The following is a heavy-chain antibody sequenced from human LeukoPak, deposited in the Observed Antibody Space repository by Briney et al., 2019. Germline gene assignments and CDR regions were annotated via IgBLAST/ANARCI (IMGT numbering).Heavy chain of an antibody. Sequence: SETLSLTCAVYGGSFSGYYWSWIRQPPGKGLEWIGEINHSGSTNYNPSLKSRVTISVDTSKYQFSLKLSSVTAADTAVYYCARSPRGIAARPIDYWGQGTLVTVSS. V-gene: IGHV4-34*01. CDR2: INHSGST. J-gene: IGHJ4*02. D-gene: IGHD6-6*01. CDR1: GGSFSGYY. CDR3: ARSPRGIAARPIDY.